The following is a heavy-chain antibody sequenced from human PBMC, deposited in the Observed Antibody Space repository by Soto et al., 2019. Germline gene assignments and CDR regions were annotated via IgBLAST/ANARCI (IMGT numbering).Heavy chain of an antibody. CDR2: ISSSSSTI. D-gene: IGHD2-2*01. CDR1: GFTFSSYS. CDR3: ARDESYCSSTSCYRYYFDY. J-gene: IGHJ4*02. Sequence: GGSLRLSCAASGFTFSSYSMNWVRQAPGKGLEWVSYISSSSSTIYYADSVKGRFTISRDNAKNSLYLQMNSLRDEDTAVYYCARDESYCSSTSCYRYYFDYWGQGTLVTVSS. V-gene: IGHV3-48*02.